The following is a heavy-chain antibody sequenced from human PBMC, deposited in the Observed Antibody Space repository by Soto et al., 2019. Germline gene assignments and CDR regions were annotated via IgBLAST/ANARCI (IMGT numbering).Heavy chain of an antibody. CDR2: IHYSGST. D-gene: IGHD2-15*01. CDR3: AKRGATYSPFDS. J-gene: IGHJ4*02. CDR1: GASISSNVW. Sequence: QVQLQESGPGLVKPSGTLSLTCGVSGASISSNVWWNWVRQSPGKGLEWNGEIHYSGSTNYNPSLKSRVTLSLDKSKDQVSLKMNSVTAADTAVYFCAKRGATYSPFDSWGQGTLVSVSS. V-gene: IGHV4-4*02.